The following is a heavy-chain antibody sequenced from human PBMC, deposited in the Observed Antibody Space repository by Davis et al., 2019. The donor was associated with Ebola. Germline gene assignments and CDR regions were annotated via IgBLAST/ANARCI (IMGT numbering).Heavy chain of an antibody. D-gene: IGHD6-19*01. CDR1: GYTFTSYA. CDR3: ARASFGYNSGWYADY. V-gene: IGHV1-3*01. CDR2: INAGNGNT. J-gene: IGHJ4*02. Sequence: ASVKVSCKASGYTFTSYAMHWVRQAPGQRLEWMGWINAGNGNTKYSQKFQGRVTITGDTSASTAYMELTSLRSEDTAVFYCARASFGYNSGWYADYWGPGSLVTVSS.